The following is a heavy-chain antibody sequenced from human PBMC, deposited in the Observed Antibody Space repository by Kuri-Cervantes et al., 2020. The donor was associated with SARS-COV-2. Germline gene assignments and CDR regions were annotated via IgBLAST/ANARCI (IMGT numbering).Heavy chain of an antibody. CDR2: IYPGDSDT. CDR3: ARTTRGKLD. D-gene: IGHD1-14*01. J-gene: IGHJ4*02. V-gene: IGHV5-51*01. CDR1: GYSFTGYW. Sequence: KVSCKGSGYSFTGYWIAWVRQMPGKGLECMGIIYPGDSDTGYNPSFQGPVTISADKSINTAYLQWSSLKASDTAMYYCARTTRGKLDWGPGTLVTVSS.